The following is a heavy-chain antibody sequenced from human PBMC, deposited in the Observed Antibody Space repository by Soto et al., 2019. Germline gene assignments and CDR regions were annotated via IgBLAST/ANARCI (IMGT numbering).Heavy chain of an antibody. J-gene: IGHJ4*02. CDR2: ITSAGGT. Sequence: PGGSLRLSCAASGFTFSTHDVHWVRQGTGKGLEWVSGITSAGGTYYPGSVKGRFTISRDNAKNSFYLQMNSLRAGDTAVYFCARATVTTPYYFDCWGQGALVTVSS. CDR1: GFTFSTHD. V-gene: IGHV3-13*01. CDR3: ARATVTTPYYFDC. D-gene: IGHD1-1*01.